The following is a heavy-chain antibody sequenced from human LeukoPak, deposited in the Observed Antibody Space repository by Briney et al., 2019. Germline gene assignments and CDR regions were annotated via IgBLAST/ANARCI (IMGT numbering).Heavy chain of an antibody. D-gene: IGHD2-15*01. CDR3: ARDGGSRGYRYCSGGSCPAFDY. Sequence: ASVKVSCKASGYTFTSYYMHWVRQAPGQGLEWMGIINPSGGSTSYAQKFQGRVTMTRDMSTSTVYMELSSLRSEDTAVYYCARDGGSRGYRYCSGGSCPAFDYWGQGTLVTVSS. CDR2: INPSGGST. J-gene: IGHJ4*02. CDR1: GYTFTSYY. V-gene: IGHV1-46*01.